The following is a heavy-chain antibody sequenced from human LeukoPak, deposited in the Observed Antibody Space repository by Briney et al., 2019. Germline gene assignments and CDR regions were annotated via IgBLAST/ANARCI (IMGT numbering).Heavy chain of an antibody. J-gene: IGHJ4*02. Sequence: GGSLRLSCAASGFTFSDYYMSWIRQAPGKGLEWVSYISGSGGSTYYADSVKGRFTISRDNSKNTLYLQMSSLRVEDTAVYYCARGSPDSSSSVDFDYWGQGTLVTVSS. CDR3: ARGSPDSSSSVDFDY. D-gene: IGHD6-6*01. CDR1: GFTFSDYY. V-gene: IGHV3-11*04. CDR2: ISGSGGST.